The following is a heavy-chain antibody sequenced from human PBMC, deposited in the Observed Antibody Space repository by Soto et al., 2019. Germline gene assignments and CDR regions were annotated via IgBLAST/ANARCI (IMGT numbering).Heavy chain of an antibody. J-gene: IGHJ3*02. CDR1: GGSISSYY. CDR3: ARGYYYILTGYSDAFEI. CDR2: IYYSGST. V-gene: IGHV4-59*01. Sequence: SETLSLTCTVSGGSISSYYWSWIRQPPGKGLEWIGYIYYSGSTNYNPSLKSRVTISVDTSKNQFSLKLSSVTAADTAVYYCARGYYYILTGYSDAFEIWGKGTMVTVSS. D-gene: IGHD3-9*01.